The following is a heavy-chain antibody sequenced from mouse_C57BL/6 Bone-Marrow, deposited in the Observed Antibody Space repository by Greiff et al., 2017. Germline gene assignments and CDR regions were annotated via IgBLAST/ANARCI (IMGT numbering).Heavy chain of an antibody. Sequence: EVQLQESGAGLVKPGGSLKLSCAASGFTFSSYAMSWVRQTPEKRLEWVAYISSGGDYIYYADTVKGRFTISRDNARNTLYLQMSSLKSEDTAMYYCTREGTTVGVDYWGQGTTLTVSS. V-gene: IGHV5-9-1*02. CDR3: TREGTTVGVDY. D-gene: IGHD1-1*01. CDR1: GFTFSSYA. J-gene: IGHJ2*01. CDR2: ISSGGDYI.